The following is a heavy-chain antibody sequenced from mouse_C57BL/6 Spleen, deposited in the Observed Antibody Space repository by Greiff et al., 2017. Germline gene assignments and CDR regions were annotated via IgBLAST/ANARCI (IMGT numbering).Heavy chain of an antibody. Sequence: VKLQESGAELARPGASVKLSCKASGYTFTSYGISWVKQRTGQGLEWIGEIYPRSGNTYYNEKFKGKATLTADKSSSTAYMELRSLTSEDSAVYFCARRDSNYFDYWGQGTTLTVSS. V-gene: IGHV1-81*01. CDR3: ARRDSNYFDY. J-gene: IGHJ2*01. CDR2: IYPRSGNT. D-gene: IGHD2-5*01. CDR1: GYTFTSYG.